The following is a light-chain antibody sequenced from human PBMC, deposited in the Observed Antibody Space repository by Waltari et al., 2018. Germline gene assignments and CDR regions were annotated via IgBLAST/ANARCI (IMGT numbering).Light chain of an antibody. Sequence: IQMTQSPSSVSASVGDRVTITCRASQGISTGLAWYQQKPGQAPKALSYGASPLLTAVPSRFSGSHSGTEFALTISGLQPEHFATYFCQQGNSFPPTFRQGTRVEV. CDR1: QGISTG. CDR2: GAS. V-gene: IGKV1-12*01. J-gene: IGKJ1*01. CDR3: QQGNSFPPT.